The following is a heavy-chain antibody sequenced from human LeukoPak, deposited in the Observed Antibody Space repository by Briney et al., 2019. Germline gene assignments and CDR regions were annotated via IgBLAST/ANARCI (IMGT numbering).Heavy chain of an antibody. D-gene: IGHD1-26*01. J-gene: IGHJ4*02. Sequence: PGRSLRLSCAASGFTFSSYGMHWVRQAPGKGLEWVAVIWYDGSNKYYADSVKGRFTISRDNSKNTLYLQMNSLRAEDTAVYYCAKGPTDSCWEKLHDWGQGTLVTVSS. V-gene: IGHV3-33*06. CDR3: AKGPTDSCWEKLHD. CDR1: GFTFSSYG. CDR2: IWYDGSNK.